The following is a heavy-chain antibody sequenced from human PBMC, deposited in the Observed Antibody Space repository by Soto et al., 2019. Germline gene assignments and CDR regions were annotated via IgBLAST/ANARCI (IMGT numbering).Heavy chain of an antibody. D-gene: IGHD4-17*01. CDR3: ARANSSSSTDYGDYADY. Sequence: QVQLQQWGAGLLKPSETLSLTCAVYGESFSGYYWSWIRQPPGKGLEWIGEINHSGSTNYNPSLKSGVTISVDTSKNQFSLKLSSVTAADTAVYYCARANSSSSTDYGDYADYWGQGTLVTVSS. J-gene: IGHJ4*02. V-gene: IGHV4-34*01. CDR1: GESFSGYY. CDR2: INHSGST.